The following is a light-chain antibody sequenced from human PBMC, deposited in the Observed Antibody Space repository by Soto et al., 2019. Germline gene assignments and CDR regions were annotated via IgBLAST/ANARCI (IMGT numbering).Light chain of an antibody. CDR2: EVS. CDR1: SGDVGGYYY. J-gene: IGLJ1*01. Sequence: QSALTQPASVSGSPGQSITISCTGTSGDVGGYYYVSWYQQLPGKAPKLMISEVSNRPSGVSNRFSGSKSGNTASLTISGLQAEDEADYYCSSYTAGGTIFGTGTKFTVL. V-gene: IGLV2-14*01. CDR3: SSYTAGGTI.